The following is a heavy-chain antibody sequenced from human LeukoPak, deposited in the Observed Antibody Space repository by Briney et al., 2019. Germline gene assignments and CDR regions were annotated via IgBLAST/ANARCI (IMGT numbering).Heavy chain of an antibody. CDR2: ISWNSGSL. CDR1: GFSFEDYA. J-gene: IGHJ4*02. D-gene: IGHD6-13*01. CDR3: AKGTAAGGLDY. Sequence: PGGSLRLSCAASGFSFEDYAMHWVRQAPGKGLEWVSGISWNSGSLGYADSVKGRFTISRDNAKNSLYLQMSSLRTEDMALYYCAKGTAAGGLDYWGQGTLVTVSS. V-gene: IGHV3-9*03.